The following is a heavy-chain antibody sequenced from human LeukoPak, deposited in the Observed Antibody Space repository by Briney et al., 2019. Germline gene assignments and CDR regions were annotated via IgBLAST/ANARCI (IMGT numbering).Heavy chain of an antibody. CDR1: GESFSGYY. CDR2: INHSGST. V-gene: IGHV4-34*01. J-gene: IGHJ4*02. Sequence: SETLSLTCAVYGESFSGYYWSWIRQPPGKGLEWIGEINHSGSTNYNLSLKSRVTISVDTSKNQFSLKLSSVTAADTAVYYRARGAVPAAIIDYWGQGTLVTVSS. CDR3: ARGAVPAAIIDY. D-gene: IGHD2-2*01.